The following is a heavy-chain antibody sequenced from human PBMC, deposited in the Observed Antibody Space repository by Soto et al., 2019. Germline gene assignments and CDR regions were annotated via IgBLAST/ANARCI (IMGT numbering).Heavy chain of an antibody. CDR3: ARGAAVAAAYYYYGMDV. CDR1: GYTFTSYG. J-gene: IGHJ6*02. Sequence: QVQLVQSGAEVKKPGASVKVSCKASGYTFTSYGISWVRQAPGQGLEWMGWISAYNGNTNYAQKLQGRVTMTTDTATSTSDMELRSLRSDDTAVYYCARGAAVAAAYYYYGMDVWGQGTTVTVSS. V-gene: IGHV1-18*01. D-gene: IGHD6-19*01. CDR2: ISAYNGNT.